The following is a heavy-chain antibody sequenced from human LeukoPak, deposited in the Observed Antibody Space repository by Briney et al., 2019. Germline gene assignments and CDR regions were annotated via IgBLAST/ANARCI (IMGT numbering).Heavy chain of an antibody. CDR3: VRVDGGY. Sequence: GGSLRLSCAASGFTFSSYGMHWVRQGPGKGLVWVSRINSDGSTTNYADSVKGRFTISRDNAKNTLYSQMTSLRAEATAVYYCVRVDGGYWGQGTLVTVSS. CDR2: INSDGSTT. J-gene: IGHJ4*02. V-gene: IGHV3-74*01. D-gene: IGHD3-16*01. CDR1: GFTFSSYG.